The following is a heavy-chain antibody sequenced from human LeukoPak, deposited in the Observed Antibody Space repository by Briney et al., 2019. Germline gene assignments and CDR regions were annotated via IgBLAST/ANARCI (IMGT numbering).Heavy chain of an antibody. D-gene: IGHD3-22*01. CDR3: AEEGDYYDSSGYYFDY. Sequence: GGSLRLSCAASGFTFSSYSMNWVRQAPGKGLEWVSSISSSSSYIYYADSVKGRFTISRDNSKNTLYLQMNSLRAEDTAVYYCAEEGDYYDSSGYYFDYWGQGTLVTVSS. J-gene: IGHJ4*02. CDR1: GFTFSSYS. V-gene: IGHV3-21*04. CDR2: ISSSSSYI.